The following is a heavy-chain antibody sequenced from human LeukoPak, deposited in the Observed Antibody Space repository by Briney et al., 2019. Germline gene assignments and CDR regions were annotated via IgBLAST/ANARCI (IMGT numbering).Heavy chain of an antibody. J-gene: IGHJ5*02. CDR3: ARADYGDYSSIP. CDR2: IYYSGST. D-gene: IGHD4-17*01. CDR1: GGSFSGYY. V-gene: IGHV4-30-4*08. Sequence: SETLSLTCAVYGGSFSGYYWSWIRQPPGKGLEWIGYIYYSGSTYYNPSLKSRVTISIDTSKNQFSLKLSSVTAADTAVYYCARADYGDYSSIPWGQGTLVTVSS.